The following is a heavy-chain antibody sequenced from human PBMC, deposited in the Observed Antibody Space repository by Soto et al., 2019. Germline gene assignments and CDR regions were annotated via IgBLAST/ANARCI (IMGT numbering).Heavy chain of an antibody. CDR3: ARPNPDSSGWSLLY. D-gene: IGHD6-19*01. CDR1: GYTFTSYA. CDR2: INAGNGNT. V-gene: IGHV1-3*05. Sequence: QVQLVQSGAEEKKPGASVKVSCKASGYTFTSYAMHWVRQAPGQRLEWMGWINAGNGNTKYSQKFQGRVTITRDTSASTAYMKLSSLRSEDTAVYYCARPNPDSSGWSLLYWGQGTLVTVSS. J-gene: IGHJ4*02.